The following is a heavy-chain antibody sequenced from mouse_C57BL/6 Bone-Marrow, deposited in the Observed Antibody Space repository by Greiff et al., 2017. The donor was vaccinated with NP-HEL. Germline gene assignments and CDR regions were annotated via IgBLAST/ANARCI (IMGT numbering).Heavy chain of an antibody. J-gene: IGHJ2*01. CDR3: VSGSSPFDY. D-gene: IGHD1-1*01. Sequence: DVMLVESGGGLVQPKGSLKLSCAASGFSFNTYAMNWVRQAPGKGLEWVARIRSKSNNYATYYADSVKDRFTISRDDSESMLYLQMNNLKTEDTAMYYCVSGSSPFDYWGQGTTLTVSS. CDR1: GFSFNTYA. CDR2: IRSKSNNYAT. V-gene: IGHV10-1*01.